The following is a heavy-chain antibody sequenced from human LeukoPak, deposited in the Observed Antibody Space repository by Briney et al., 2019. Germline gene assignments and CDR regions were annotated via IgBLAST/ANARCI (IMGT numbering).Heavy chain of an antibody. D-gene: IGHD6-6*01. CDR3: ARDVVEEQLVEFAY. CDR2: ISSSSRYI. Sequence: GGPLRLSCAASGFTFSSYSMNWVRQAPGKGLEGVSSISSSSRYIYCADSVKGRFIISRAHAKNCLYLQKNRLRAEDTAVYYCARDVVEEQLVEFAYWGQGTLVTVSS. V-gene: IGHV3-21*01. J-gene: IGHJ4*02. CDR1: GFTFSSYS.